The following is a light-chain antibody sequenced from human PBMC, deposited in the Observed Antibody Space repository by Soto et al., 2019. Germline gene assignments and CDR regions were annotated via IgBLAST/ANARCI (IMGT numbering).Light chain of an antibody. Sequence: IQMTQSASTLSASVGDRFXIXSRASQGISSYLAWYQQKPGKAPKLLIYAASTLQSGVPSRFSGSGSGTDFTLTISCLQSEDFATYYCQQYYSYPRTFGQGTKV. J-gene: IGKJ1*01. CDR1: QGISSY. V-gene: IGKV1-8*01. CDR3: QQYYSYPRT. CDR2: AAS.